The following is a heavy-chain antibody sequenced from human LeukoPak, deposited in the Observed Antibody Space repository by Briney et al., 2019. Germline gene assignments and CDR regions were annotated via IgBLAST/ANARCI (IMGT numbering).Heavy chain of an antibody. CDR2: IKHDGSEK. V-gene: IGHV3-7*01. CDR1: GFTFSSYW. Sequence: PAGTLTLSCTAPGFTFSSYWMSWLRQAQGQGLEGVANIKHDGSEKYYVDSEKGRFTISRDTAKYTLYVQMNSLSAEDTDVYYCARDAYSTMRRYCYSYYMDVWGKGTTVTVSS. D-gene: IGHD4-11*01. CDR3: ARDAYSTMRRYCYSYYMDV. J-gene: IGHJ6*03.